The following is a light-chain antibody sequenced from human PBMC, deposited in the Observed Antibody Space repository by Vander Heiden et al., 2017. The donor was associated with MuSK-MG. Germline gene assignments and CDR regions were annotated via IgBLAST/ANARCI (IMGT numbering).Light chain of an antibody. Sequence: EIVLTPPPHCLAVSLGEGATIHCKSSRSLLYTSNNQSYLAWYQQKSGQPPRLLIFGASTRESDVPDRFSGSGSGTDFTLTISRLEPEDVAVYYCQQYSSSPPFTFGQGTQVEIK. CDR1: RSLLYTSNNQSY. V-gene: IGKV4-1*01. CDR3: QQYSSSPPFT. CDR2: GAS. J-gene: IGKJ5*01.